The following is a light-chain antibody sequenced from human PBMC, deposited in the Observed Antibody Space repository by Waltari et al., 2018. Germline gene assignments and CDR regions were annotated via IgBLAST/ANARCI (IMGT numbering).Light chain of an antibody. Sequence: QSVVTQPPSASENPGQRVTIPASGSGSNVGRNYVTWYQQVPGTAPKLVIYRNARRPSGVPDRFSGSKSGTSASLAISGLRSEDEADYYCAVWDDSVSGWVFGGGTKLTVL. CDR3: AVWDDSVSGWV. CDR2: RNA. CDR1: GSNVGRNY. V-gene: IGLV1-47*01. J-gene: IGLJ3*02.